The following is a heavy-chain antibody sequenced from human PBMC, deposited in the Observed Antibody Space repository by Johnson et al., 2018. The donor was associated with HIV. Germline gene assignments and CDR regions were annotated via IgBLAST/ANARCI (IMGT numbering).Heavy chain of an antibody. CDR1: GFTFDDFA. D-gene: IGHD2-2*01. CDR3: TTAIVVVPAASFIGGGERSPDAFDI. J-gene: IGHJ3*02. Sequence: QLVESGGGMVQPGRSLRLSCAASGFTFDDFAMHWVRQGPGKGLEWVSSITWNSDNIAYADSVKGRFTISRDNAKNSLYLQMNSLRPEDTAFYYCTTAIVVVPAASFIGGGERSPDAFDIWGQGTKVTVAS. V-gene: IGHV3-9*01. CDR2: ITWNSDNI.